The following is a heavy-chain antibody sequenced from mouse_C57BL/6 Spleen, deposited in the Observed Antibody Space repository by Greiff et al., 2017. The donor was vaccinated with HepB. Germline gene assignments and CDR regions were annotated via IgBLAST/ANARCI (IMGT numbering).Heavy chain of an antibody. CDR2: ISSGSSTI. V-gene: IGHV5-17*01. CDR3: ARPGAYYSNYEGFAY. CDR1: GFTFSDYG. D-gene: IGHD2-5*01. Sequence: EVKVVESGGGLVKPGGSLKLSCAASGFTFSDYGMHWVRQAPEKGLEWVAYISSGSSTIYYADTVKGRFTISRDNAKNTLFLQMTSLRSEDTAMYYCARPGAYYSNYEGFAYWGQGTLVTVSA. J-gene: IGHJ3*01.